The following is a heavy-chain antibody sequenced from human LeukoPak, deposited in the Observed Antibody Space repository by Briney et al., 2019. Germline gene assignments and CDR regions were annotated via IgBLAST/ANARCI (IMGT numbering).Heavy chain of an antibody. D-gene: IGHD3-16*01. Sequence: PSETLSLTCAVYGGSFSGYYWSWIRQPPGKGLEWIGEINHSGSTNYNPSLKSRVTISVDTSKNQFSLKPSSVTAADTAVYYCARVGGGVFYFDYWGQGTLVTVSS. CDR2: INHSGST. CDR1: GGSFSGYY. J-gene: IGHJ4*02. V-gene: IGHV4-34*01. CDR3: ARVGGGVFYFDY.